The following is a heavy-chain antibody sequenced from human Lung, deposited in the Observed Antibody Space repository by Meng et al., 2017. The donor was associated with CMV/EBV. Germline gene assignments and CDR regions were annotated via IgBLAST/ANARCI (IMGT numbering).Heavy chain of an antibody. CDR3: AKDRGDYSNFLFDP. D-gene: IGHD4-11*01. Sequence: SCAASGFIFSDYGMSWVRQVPGKGLEWLSGISGSGGRTYYAESIKGRFTISRDNSKNTIYLQMDNLRAEDTAAYYCAKDRGDYSNFLFDPWGQGXLVTVSS. CDR1: GFIFSDYG. CDR2: ISGSGGRT. J-gene: IGHJ5*02. V-gene: IGHV3-23*01.